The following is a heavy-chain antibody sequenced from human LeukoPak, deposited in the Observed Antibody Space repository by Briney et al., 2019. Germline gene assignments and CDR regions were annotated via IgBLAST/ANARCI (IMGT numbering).Heavy chain of an antibody. CDR2: IIPIFGTA. CDR1: GGSFSSFA. D-gene: IGHD6-6*01. J-gene: IGHJ6*02. V-gene: IGHV1-69*13. Sequence: SVKVSCKASGGSFSSFAIDWVRQAPGQGLEWMGGIIPIFGTANYAQKFQGRVTITADGSTSTAYMELSSLRSEDTAVYYCARGKQLDNYYYYGMDVWGQGTTVTVSS. CDR3: ARGKQLDNYYYYGMDV.